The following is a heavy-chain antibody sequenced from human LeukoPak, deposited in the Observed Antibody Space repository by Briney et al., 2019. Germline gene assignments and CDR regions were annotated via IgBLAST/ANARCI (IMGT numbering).Heavy chain of an antibody. J-gene: IGHJ4*02. Sequence: ASVKVSCKVSGYTLTELSMHWVRQAPGKGLEWMGGFDPEDGETIYAQKFQGRVTMTEDTSTDTAYMELSSLRSEDTAVYYCATTYYYGSGSYWSFDYWGQGTLVTVSS. D-gene: IGHD3-10*01. CDR1: GYTLTELS. CDR2: FDPEDGET. CDR3: ATTYYYGSGSYWSFDY. V-gene: IGHV1-24*01.